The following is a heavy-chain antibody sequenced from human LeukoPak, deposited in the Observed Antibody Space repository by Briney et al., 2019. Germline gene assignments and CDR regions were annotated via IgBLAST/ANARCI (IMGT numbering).Heavy chain of an antibody. J-gene: IGHJ4*02. CDR2: IKQDGSEK. D-gene: IGHD6-19*01. Sequence: GGSLRLSCAAPRFIFSGYGMHWVRQAPGKGLEWVANIKQDGSEKYYVDSVKGRFTISRDNAKNSLYLQMNSLRAEDTAVYYCARSGWPGFDYWGQGTLVTVSS. CDR3: ARSGWPGFDY. CDR1: RFIFSGYG. V-gene: IGHV3-7*01.